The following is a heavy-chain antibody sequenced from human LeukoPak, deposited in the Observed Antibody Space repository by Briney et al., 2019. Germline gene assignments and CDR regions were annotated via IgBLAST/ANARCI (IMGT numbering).Heavy chain of an antibody. CDR1: GFPFNTYA. Sequence: GGSLRLSCAASGFPFNTYAMHWVCQAPGKGLEWVALISRDGDNEYYADSVKGRFTISRDDVKNMLYLQMNSLRVEDTGLYYCSTVEHFWGQGTLVTVSS. V-gene: IGHV3-30*04. CDR2: ISRDGDNE. D-gene: IGHD1-1*01. CDR3: STVEHF. J-gene: IGHJ4*02.